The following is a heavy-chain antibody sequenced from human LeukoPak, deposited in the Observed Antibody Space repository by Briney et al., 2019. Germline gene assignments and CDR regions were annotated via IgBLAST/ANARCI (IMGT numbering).Heavy chain of an antibody. CDR2: IYHSGST. V-gene: IGHV4-38-2*02. D-gene: IGHD3-16*02. CDR3: ARVGVMITFGGVIVPNWFDP. J-gene: IGHJ5*02. Sequence: PSETLSLTCTVSGYSFSSGYYWGWIRQPPGKGLEWIGSIYHSGSTYYNPSLKSRVTISVDTSKNQFYLKLSSVTAEDTAVYYCARVGVMITFGGVIVPNWFDPWGQGTLVTVSS. CDR1: GYSFSSGYY.